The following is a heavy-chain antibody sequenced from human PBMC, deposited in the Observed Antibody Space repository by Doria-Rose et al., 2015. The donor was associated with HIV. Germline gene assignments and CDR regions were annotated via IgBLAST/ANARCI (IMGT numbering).Heavy chain of an antibody. J-gene: IGHJ6*02. CDR1: GGSISSGSYY. Sequence: QVQLQESGPGLVKPSQTQSLTCIVSGGSISSGSYYWSWIRQHPGKGLEWIGYIHYSGSANYNPSLKSRVTMSVDTSKNQFSLRLSSVTAADTAVYYCARDGDYTNDYYYYGMDVWGQGTTVTVSS. CDR3: ARDGDYTNDYYYYGMDV. D-gene: IGHD4-4*01. CDR2: IHYSGSA. V-gene: IGHV4-31*03.